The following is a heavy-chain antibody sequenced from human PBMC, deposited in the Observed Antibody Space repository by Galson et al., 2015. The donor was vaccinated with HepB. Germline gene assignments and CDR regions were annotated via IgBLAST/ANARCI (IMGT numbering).Heavy chain of an antibody. Sequence: ETLSLTCAVSGGSISGTNWWSWVRQPPGKGLEWIGEIYHSGSTNYNPSLKSRITISVDKSKNQFSLQLTSVTAAGTAVYYCVANGYYTLEHWGQGTPVTVSS. CDR2: IYHSGST. J-gene: IGHJ4*02. V-gene: IGHV4-4*02. CDR1: GGSISGTNW. CDR3: VANGYYTLEH. D-gene: IGHD3-3*01.